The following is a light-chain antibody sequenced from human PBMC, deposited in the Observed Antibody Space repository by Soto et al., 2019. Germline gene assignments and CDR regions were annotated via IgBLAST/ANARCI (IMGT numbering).Light chain of an antibody. Sequence: EIVLIQSPATLSLSPGERSTLSRMAIPSVANFVAWYQQKPCQAPRLLIYGAFNRATGIPARFSGSGSGTDFTLTISSLEHEDSAVYYCQQRNIWHPVTFGHGTRLEIK. CDR2: GAF. V-gene: IGKV3D-11*02. J-gene: IGKJ5*01. CDR1: PSVANF. CDR3: QQRNIWHPVT.